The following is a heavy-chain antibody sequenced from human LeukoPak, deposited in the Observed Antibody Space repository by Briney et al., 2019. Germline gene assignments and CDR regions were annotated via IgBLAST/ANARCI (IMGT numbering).Heavy chain of an antibody. CDR1: GFTFSSYA. CDR2: ISGSGGST. CDR3: ARYYDFWDDWYFDL. J-gene: IGHJ2*01. Sequence: GGSLRLSCAASGFTFSSYAMSWVRQAPGKGLEWVSAISGSGGSTYYADSVKGRFTISRDNSKNTLYLQMNSLRAEDTAVYYCARYYDFWDDWYFDLWGRGTLVTVSS. D-gene: IGHD3-3*01. V-gene: IGHV3-23*01.